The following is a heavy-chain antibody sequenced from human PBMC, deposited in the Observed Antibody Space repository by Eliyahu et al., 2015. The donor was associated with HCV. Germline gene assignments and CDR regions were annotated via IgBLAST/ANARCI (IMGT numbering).Heavy chain of an antibody. CDR1: GGSFSGYY. CDR2: INHSGST. V-gene: IGHV4-34*01. J-gene: IGHJ4*02. CDR3: ATYSRLRFLEWGPYYFDY. Sequence: QVQLQQWGAGLLKPSETLSLTCAVYGGSFSGYYLSWIRQPPGKGLEWIGEINHSGSTNYNPSLKSRVTISVDTSKNQFSLKLSSVTAADTAVYYCATYSRLRFLEWGPYYFDYWGQGTLVTVSS. D-gene: IGHD3-3*01.